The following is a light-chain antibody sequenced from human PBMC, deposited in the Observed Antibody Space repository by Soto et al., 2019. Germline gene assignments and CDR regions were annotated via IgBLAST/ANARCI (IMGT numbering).Light chain of an antibody. CDR2: AAS. CDR3: QQTNRFPLN. V-gene: IGKV1D-12*01. Sequence: DIQLTQSPPSVSASVGDRVNLTCRADQTFSRLLAWYQQKPGKAPKLLIYAASTLVSGVPSRFSGSGSGTEFTLTISSLQAEDFATYYCQQTNRFPLNFGGGTRVEI. CDR1: QTFSRL. J-gene: IGKJ4*01.